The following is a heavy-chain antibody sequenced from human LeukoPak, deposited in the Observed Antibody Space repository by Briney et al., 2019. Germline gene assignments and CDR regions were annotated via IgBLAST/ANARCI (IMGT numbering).Heavy chain of an antibody. D-gene: IGHD6-25*01. CDR3: ASLSSSGHPFDV. CDR2: SRNKANSYTT. Sequence: GGSLRLSCAASGFTFSVHYMDWVRQAPGKGLEWVGRSRNKANSYTTEYAASVKDRFTISRDDSQNSVYLQMNGLKSEDTAVYYCASLSSSGHPFDVWGQGTVVTVSS. J-gene: IGHJ3*01. V-gene: IGHV3-72*01. CDR1: GFTFSVHY.